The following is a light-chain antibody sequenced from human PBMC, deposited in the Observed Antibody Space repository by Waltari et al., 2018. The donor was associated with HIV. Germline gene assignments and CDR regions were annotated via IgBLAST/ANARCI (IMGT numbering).Light chain of an antibody. Sequence: DIVMTQSPDPLAVPLGERATITCTSSQTVLYSSNKKNFLSWYQQKPGQPPKLLISWATTRDSGVPDRFSGSGSGTDFTLTVSSLQAEDVAFYYCQQYYSTPYTFGRGTKV. J-gene: IGKJ2*01. CDR3: QQYYSTPYT. CDR2: WAT. V-gene: IGKV4-1*01. CDR1: QTVLYSSNKKNF.